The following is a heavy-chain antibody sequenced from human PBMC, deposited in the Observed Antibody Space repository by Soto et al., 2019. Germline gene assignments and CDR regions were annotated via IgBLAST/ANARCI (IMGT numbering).Heavy chain of an antibody. D-gene: IGHD3-16*01. V-gene: IGHV1-69*01. CDR1: GGSFGSSA. J-gene: IGHJ3*01. CDR3: ARLRRDWGDAFDL. CDR2: IIPVFDKA. Sequence: QVQLVQSGADVKKPGSSVKVSCKTSGGSFGSSAISWVRQAPAQGLEWMGEIIPVFDKANYAQNFQGRLTITADELTGTVFMELSSLRSEGTAVYFCARLRRDWGDAFDLWGLGTFVTVSS.